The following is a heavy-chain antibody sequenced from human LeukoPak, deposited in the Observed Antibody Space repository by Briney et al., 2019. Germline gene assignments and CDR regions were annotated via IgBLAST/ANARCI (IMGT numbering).Heavy chain of an antibody. Sequence: GGSLRLSCAASGFTFSSYGMSWVRQAPGKGLEWVSAISGSGGSTYYADSVKGRFTISRDNSKNTLYLQMNSLRAEDTAVYYCATDSGWHLPSDYWGQGTLVTVSS. D-gene: IGHD6-19*01. CDR2: ISGSGGST. CDR3: ATDSGWHLPSDY. V-gene: IGHV3-23*01. J-gene: IGHJ4*02. CDR1: GFTFSSYG.